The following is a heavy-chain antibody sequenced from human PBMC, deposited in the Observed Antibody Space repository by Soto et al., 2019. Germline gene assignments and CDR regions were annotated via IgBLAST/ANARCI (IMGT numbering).Heavy chain of an antibody. CDR1: GFSFTSYG. J-gene: IGHJ3*02. CDR2: ISAYSGNA. Sequence: QAQLVQSGAEVKKPGASVKVSCKASGFSFTSYGFSWVRQAPGQGLELMGWISAYSGNAKYEEKIQDRVTMTTDTATSTVYMEVRRRGSDDTAVYYCARRGSGTFYEAFEIWGQGTMVTVSS. CDR3: ARRGSGTFYEAFEI. D-gene: IGHD1-1*01. V-gene: IGHV1-18*04.